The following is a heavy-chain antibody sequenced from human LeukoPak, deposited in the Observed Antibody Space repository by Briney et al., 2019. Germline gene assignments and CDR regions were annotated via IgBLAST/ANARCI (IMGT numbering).Heavy chain of an antibody. D-gene: IGHD6-13*01. CDR3: AREGAAAGFYYYYYMDV. CDR2: IYSGGRT. CDR1: GFTVSRNY. V-gene: IGHV3-66*01. J-gene: IGHJ6*03. Sequence: GGSLRLSCAASGFTVSRNYMSWVRQAPGKGLEWVSVIYSGGRTYYADSVKGRFTISRDNSKNTLYLQMNRLRAEDTAVYYCAREGAAAGFYYYYYMDVWGKGTTVIVSS.